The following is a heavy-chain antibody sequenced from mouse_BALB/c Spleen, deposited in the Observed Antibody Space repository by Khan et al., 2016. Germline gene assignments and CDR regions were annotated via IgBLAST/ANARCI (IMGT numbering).Heavy chain of an antibody. D-gene: IGHD1-3*01. CDR2: INANTGES. CDR3: ARGGYNYLFDC. Sequence: QIQLVQSGPELKKPGETVKISCKASGFTFSYYGINWVNQAPGKGLKWMGWINANTGESTYAEDFKGRFAFSLETSATTAYLLINNLRIEDTATXFCARGGYNYLFDCCGRGTPLPVSS. J-gene: IGHJ2*01. V-gene: IGHV9-3*02. CDR1: GFTFSYYG.